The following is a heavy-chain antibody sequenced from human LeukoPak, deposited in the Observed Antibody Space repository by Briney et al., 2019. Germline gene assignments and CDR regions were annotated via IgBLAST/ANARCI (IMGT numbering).Heavy chain of an antibody. CDR3: ARGAVGSSWYQADYYFDY. CDR2: ISAYNGNT. Sequence: GASVKVSCKASGYTFTSYGISWVRQASGQGLEWMGWISAYNGNTNYAQKLQGRVTMTTDTSTSTAYMELRSLRSDDTAVYYCARGAVGSSWYQADYYFDYWGQGTLVTVSS. D-gene: IGHD6-13*01. V-gene: IGHV1-18*01. CDR1: GYTFTSYG. J-gene: IGHJ4*02.